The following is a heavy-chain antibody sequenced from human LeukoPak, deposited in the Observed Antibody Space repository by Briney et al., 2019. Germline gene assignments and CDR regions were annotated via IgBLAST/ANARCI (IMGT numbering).Heavy chain of an antibody. V-gene: IGHV4-61*02. J-gene: IGHJ4*02. CDR3: ARSLPGAIGAADF. Sequence: SETLSLTCTVSGDSISSGSYYWSWIRQPAGKGLEWIGRIYIRGTTNYNPSLKSRVTISADTSKNHFSLKVTSMSAADTGVYYCARSLPGAIGAADFWGQGTLVTVSS. D-gene: IGHD6-13*01. CDR2: IYIRGTT. CDR1: GDSISSGSYY.